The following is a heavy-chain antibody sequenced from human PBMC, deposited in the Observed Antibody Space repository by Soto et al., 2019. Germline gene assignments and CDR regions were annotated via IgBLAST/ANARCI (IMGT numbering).Heavy chain of an antibody. D-gene: IGHD1-7*01. J-gene: IGHJ4*02. Sequence: QVTLKESGPVLVKPTETLTLTCTVSGFSLRKARMGVSWIRQPPGKALEWLAHIFWNDERSYNTSLKSRLTISRDTSKSQVVLTMTNVDPVDTGTYFCARALREELPIYYFDSWGQGTLVTVSS. CDR3: ARALREELPIYYFDS. CDR2: IFWNDER. CDR1: GFSLRKARMG. V-gene: IGHV2-26*01.